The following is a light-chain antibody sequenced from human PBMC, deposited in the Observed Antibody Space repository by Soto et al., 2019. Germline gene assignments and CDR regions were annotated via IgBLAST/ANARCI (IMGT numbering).Light chain of an antibody. V-gene: IGLV2-14*01. CDR1: SSDVGGYNY. CDR3: SSSTSSSTLDV. Sequence: QSALTQPASVSWSPGQSITISCTGTSSDVGGYNYVSWYQQHPGKAPKLMIYDVSNRPSGVSNRFSGSKSGNTASLTISGLQAEDEADYYCSSSTSSSTLDVFGTGTKVTVL. CDR2: DVS. J-gene: IGLJ1*01.